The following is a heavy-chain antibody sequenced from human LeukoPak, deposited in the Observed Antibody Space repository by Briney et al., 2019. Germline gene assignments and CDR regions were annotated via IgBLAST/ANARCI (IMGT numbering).Heavy chain of an antibody. D-gene: IGHD3-10*01. V-gene: IGHV4-39*01. J-gene: IGHJ4*02. Sequence: PSETLSLTCTVSGGSISSSSYYWGWIRQPPGKGLEWIGSIYYSGSTYYNPSLKSRVTITVDSSKNQFSLQLSSVTAADTAVYYCARASLWFGELYVTDWGQGTLVTVSS. CDR3: ARASLWFGELYVTD. CDR1: GGSISSSSYY. CDR2: IYYSGST.